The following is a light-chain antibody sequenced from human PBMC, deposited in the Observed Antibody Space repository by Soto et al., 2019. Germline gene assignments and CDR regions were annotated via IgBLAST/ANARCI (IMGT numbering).Light chain of an antibody. Sequence: DIQMTQSPSTLSAFVGDRVTITCRASQRTSGWLAWYQQKTGKAPKLLIYKASSLESGVPSRFSGSGSETEFTLTNSRLEPEDFAVYYCQQYGSSPLTFGGGTKVEIK. V-gene: IGKV1-5*03. CDR3: QQYGSSPLT. CDR2: KAS. CDR1: QRTSGW. J-gene: IGKJ4*01.